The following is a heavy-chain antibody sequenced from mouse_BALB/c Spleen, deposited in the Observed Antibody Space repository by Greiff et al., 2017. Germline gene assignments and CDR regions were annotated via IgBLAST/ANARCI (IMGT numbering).Heavy chain of an antibody. Sequence: EVQLQQSGTVLARPGASVKMSCKASGYTFTSYWMHWVKQRPGQGLEWIGAIYPGNSDTSYNQKFKGKAKLTAVTSTSTAYMELSSLTNEDSAVYYCTRWGITTVVARDFDVWGAGTTVTVSS. V-gene: IGHV1-5*01. D-gene: IGHD1-1*01. CDR3: TRWGITTVVARDFDV. CDR2: IYPGNSDT. J-gene: IGHJ1*01. CDR1: GYTFTSYW.